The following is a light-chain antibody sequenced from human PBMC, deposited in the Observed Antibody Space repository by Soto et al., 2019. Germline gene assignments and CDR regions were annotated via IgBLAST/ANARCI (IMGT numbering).Light chain of an antibody. CDR3: HQFGASPT. Sequence: EIVLTQSPATLSLSPGEVVALSCGASQSLSNNFLAWYQQKPGLAPRLLIFDASTRATGIPDRFSGSGSGTDFTLTISRLEPEDFAVYYCHQFGASPTFGGGTKVEF. CDR1: QSLSNNF. V-gene: IGKV3D-20*01. J-gene: IGKJ4*01. CDR2: DAS.